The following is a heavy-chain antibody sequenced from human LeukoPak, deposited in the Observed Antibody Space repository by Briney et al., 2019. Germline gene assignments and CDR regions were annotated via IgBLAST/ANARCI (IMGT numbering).Heavy chain of an antibody. V-gene: IGHV3-48*03. CDR2: ITSSGSTI. D-gene: IGHD3-3*01. CDR3: ARNVLRFGIDY. Sequence: GGSLRLSCAASGFTFSSYEMNWVRQAPGKGLEWVSYITSSGSTIYYADSVKGRFTISRDSAKNSLYLQMNSLRAEDTAVYCCARNVLRFGIDYWGPGTLVTVSS. CDR1: GFTFSSYE. J-gene: IGHJ4*02.